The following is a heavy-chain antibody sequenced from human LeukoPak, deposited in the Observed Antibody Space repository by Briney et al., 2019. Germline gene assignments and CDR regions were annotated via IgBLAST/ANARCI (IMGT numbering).Heavy chain of an antibody. CDR1: GFTFRSYA. V-gene: IGHV3-30*04. D-gene: IGHD3-22*01. Sequence: GGSLRLSCAASGFTFRSYAMHWVRQAPGKGLEWVAVISYDGSNKYYADSVKGRLTISRDNSKNTLYLQMNSLRAEDTALYYCARDWYSSGYYLGYWGQGTLVTVSS. J-gene: IGHJ4*02. CDR3: ARDWYSSGYYLGY. CDR2: ISYDGSNK.